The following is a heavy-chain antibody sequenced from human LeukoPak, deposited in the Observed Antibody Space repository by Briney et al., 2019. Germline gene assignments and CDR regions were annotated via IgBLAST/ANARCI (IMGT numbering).Heavy chain of an antibody. J-gene: IGHJ5*02. CDR3: ARASKPWLQLT. D-gene: IGHD5-24*01. CDR2: IKEDGSEK. Sequence: PGGSLRLSCAASGFTFSNYWMIWVPQAQGKGLEWGGNIKEDGSEKRYADSVRGRFTISRDNAQTSIYLQMNSLRAEDTAVYYCARASKPWLQLTWGQGTLVTVSS. CDR1: GFTFSNYW. V-gene: IGHV3-7*05.